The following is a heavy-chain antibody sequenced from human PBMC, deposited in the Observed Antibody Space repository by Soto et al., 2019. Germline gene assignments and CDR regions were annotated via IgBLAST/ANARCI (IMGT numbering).Heavy chain of an antibody. D-gene: IGHD1-26*01. CDR3: ATVAWVFDF. J-gene: IGHJ4*02. CDR2: ITPTSSTI. Sequence: GGSLSLSCAASGFTFSDYSMNWVRQAPGKGLEWISYITPTSSTIHYADSVKGRFTISRDNAKNSLYLQMNSLTDEDTAIYYCATVAWVFDFWGQGTPVTVSS. CDR1: GFTFSDYS. V-gene: IGHV3-48*02.